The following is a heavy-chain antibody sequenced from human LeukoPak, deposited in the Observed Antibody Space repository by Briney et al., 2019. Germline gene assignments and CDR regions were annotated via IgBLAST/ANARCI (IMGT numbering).Heavy chain of an antibody. D-gene: IGHD3-10*01. Sequence: PSETLSLTCAVYGGSFSGYYWSWIRQPPGKGLEWIGEINHSGSTNCNPSLKSRVTISVDTSKNQFSLKLSSVTAADTAVYYCARELGYYGSGSYFDYWGQGTLVTVSS. V-gene: IGHV4-34*01. CDR2: INHSGST. CDR3: ARELGYYGSGSYFDY. J-gene: IGHJ4*02. CDR1: GGSFSGYY.